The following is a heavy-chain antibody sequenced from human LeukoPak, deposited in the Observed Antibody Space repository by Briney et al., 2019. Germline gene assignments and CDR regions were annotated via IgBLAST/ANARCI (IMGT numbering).Heavy chain of an antibody. J-gene: IGHJ4*02. Sequence: PGGSLRLSCAASGFTFSSYAMSWVRQAPGKGLEWVSAISGSGGSTYYADSVKGRFTISRDNSKNTLYLQMNSLRAEDTAVYYCAKGRTGFKDAYSSSPGLDYWGQGTLVTVSS. D-gene: IGHD6-6*01. CDR2: ISGSGGST. CDR1: GFTFSSYA. CDR3: AKGRTGFKDAYSSSPGLDY. V-gene: IGHV3-23*01.